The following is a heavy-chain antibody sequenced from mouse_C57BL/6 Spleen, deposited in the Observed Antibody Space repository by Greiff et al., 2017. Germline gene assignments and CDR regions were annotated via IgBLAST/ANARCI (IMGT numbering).Heavy chain of an antibody. D-gene: IGHD2-14*01. V-gene: IGHV2-5*01. Sequence: QVQLQQSGPGLVQPSQSLSITCTVSGFSLTSYGVHWVRQSPGKGLEWLGVIWRGGSTDYNAAFMSRLSITKDNSKSQVFFKMNSLQADDTAIYYCAKNGGTSYYYAMDYWGQGTSVTVSS. J-gene: IGHJ4*01. CDR1: GFSLTSYG. CDR2: IWRGGST. CDR3: AKNGGTSYYYAMDY.